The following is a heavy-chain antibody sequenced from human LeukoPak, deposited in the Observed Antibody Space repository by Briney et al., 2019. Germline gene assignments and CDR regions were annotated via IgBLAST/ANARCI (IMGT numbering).Heavy chain of an antibody. J-gene: IGHJ5*02. CDR3: AGSYGSGSYGWFDP. CDR1: GFIFTNYE. D-gene: IGHD3-10*01. Sequence: GGSLRLSCVASGFIFTNYEVNWVRQAPGKGLEWVSYISSSGSPIYYADSVKGRFTISRDNARNSVYLQMNSLRAEDTAIYYCAGSYGSGSYGWFDPWGQGTLVTVSS. CDR2: ISSSGSPI. V-gene: IGHV3-48*03.